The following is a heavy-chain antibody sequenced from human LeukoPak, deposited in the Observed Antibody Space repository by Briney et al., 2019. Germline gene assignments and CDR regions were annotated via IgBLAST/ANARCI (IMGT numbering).Heavy chain of an antibody. J-gene: IGHJ4*02. CDR3: ATFIAYSTPFDY. Sequence: GGSLRLSCAASGFTFSSYAMSWIRQAPGKGLEWISAVSGNGINTFYADSAKGRFTISRDNSKNTLYLQINSLRAEDTALYYCATFIAYSTPFDYWGQGTQVTVAS. V-gene: IGHV3-23*01. CDR1: GFTFSSYA. CDR2: VSGNGINT. D-gene: IGHD2/OR15-2a*01.